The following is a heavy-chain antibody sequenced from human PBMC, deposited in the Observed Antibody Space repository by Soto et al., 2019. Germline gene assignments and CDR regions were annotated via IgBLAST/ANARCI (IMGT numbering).Heavy chain of an antibody. Sequence: EVQLVESGGGLVKPGGSLKLSCAASGFTFNSYSMNWVRQAPGKGLEWVSSISSSSNYIYYADSVKGRFTISRDNAKISLYLQMNSLRAEDTAVYYCARDKVGMGDFFDYWGQGTLVTVSS. CDR3: ARDKVGMGDFFDY. D-gene: IGHD1-26*01. V-gene: IGHV3-21*01. J-gene: IGHJ4*02. CDR1: GFTFNSYS. CDR2: ISSSSNYI.